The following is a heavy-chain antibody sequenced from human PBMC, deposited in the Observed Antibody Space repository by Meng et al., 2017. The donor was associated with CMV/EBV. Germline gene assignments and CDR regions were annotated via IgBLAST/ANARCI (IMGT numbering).Heavy chain of an antibody. CDR2: ISYDGSNK. D-gene: IGHD4-17*01. Sequence: GESLKISCAASGFTFSSYAMHWVRQAPGKGLEWVAVISYDGSNKYYADSVKGRFTISRDNSKNTLYLQMGSLRAEDMAVYYCARVTGAGDYYFDYWGQGTLVTVSS. J-gene: IGHJ4*02. CDR3: ARVTGAGDYYFDY. CDR1: GFTFSSYA. V-gene: IGHV3-30*14.